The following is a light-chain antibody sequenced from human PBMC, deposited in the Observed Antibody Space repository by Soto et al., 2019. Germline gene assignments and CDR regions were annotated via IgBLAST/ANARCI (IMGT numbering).Light chain of an antibody. V-gene: IGLV2-23*01. CDR1: SSDVGSYNL. Sequence: QSALTQPASVSGSPGQAITISCTGTSSDVGSYNLVSWYRQHPGKAPKLMIYEGSKRPSGVSNRFSGSKSGNTASLTISGLKAEDEADYYCFSYVGGSTGVFGGGTQLTVL. CDR2: EGS. J-gene: IGLJ2*01. CDR3: FSYVGGSTGV.